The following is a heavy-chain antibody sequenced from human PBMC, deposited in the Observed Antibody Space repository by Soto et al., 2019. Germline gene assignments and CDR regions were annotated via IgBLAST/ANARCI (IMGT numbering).Heavy chain of an antibody. J-gene: IGHJ4*02. D-gene: IGHD6-13*01. CDR2: IYYSGST. Sequence: ASETLSLTCTVSGGSISSSSYYWGWIRQPPGKGLEWIGSIYYSGSTYSNPSLKSRVTISVDTSKNEFTLKLTSVTAADTAVYYCASSYGNAWYTYWGQGIQVTVSS. CDR1: GGSISSSSYY. V-gene: IGHV4-39*01. CDR3: ASSYGNAWYTY.